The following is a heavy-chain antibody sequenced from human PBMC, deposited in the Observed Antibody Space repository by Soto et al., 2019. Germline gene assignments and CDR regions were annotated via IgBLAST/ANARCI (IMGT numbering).Heavy chain of an antibody. Sequence: PSETLSLTCTVSGGSMNNFYWSWIRQPPGKGLEWIGYIYYSGSTNYNPSLKSRVTISVDTSKNQFSLKLSSVTAADTAVYYCARESSGDYYGSGSYYNWFDPWGQGTLVTVS. D-gene: IGHD3-10*01. J-gene: IGHJ5*02. CDR2: IYYSGST. CDR3: ARESSGDYYGSGSYYNWFDP. V-gene: IGHV4-59*01. CDR1: GGSMNNFY.